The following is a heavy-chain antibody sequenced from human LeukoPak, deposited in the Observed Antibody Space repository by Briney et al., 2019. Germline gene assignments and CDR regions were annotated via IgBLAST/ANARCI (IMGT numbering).Heavy chain of an antibody. J-gene: IGHJ2*01. CDR2: INPNSGGT. Sequence: ASVKVSCKASGYTFTSYYLHWVRQAPGQGLEWMGWINPNSGGTNYAQKFQGRVTMTRDTSITTAYMELSRLSSDDTAVYYCARHPGKVTNDWYFDLWGRGTLVTVSS. D-gene: IGHD4-23*01. V-gene: IGHV1-2*02. CDR1: GYTFTSYY. CDR3: ARHPGKVTNDWYFDL.